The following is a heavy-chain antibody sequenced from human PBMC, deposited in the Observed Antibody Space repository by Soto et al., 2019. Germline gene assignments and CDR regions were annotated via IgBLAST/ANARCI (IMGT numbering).Heavy chain of an antibody. Sequence: TSETLSLTCTVSGGSISSYYWSWIRQPPGKGLEWIGYIYYSGSTNYNPSLKSRVTISVDTSKNQFSLKLSSVTAADTAVYYCARLTTGSSSHQWFDPWRQGTLVTVSS. J-gene: IGHJ5*02. CDR1: GGSISSYY. CDR3: ARLTTGSSSHQWFDP. V-gene: IGHV4-59*01. D-gene: IGHD6-6*01. CDR2: IYYSGST.